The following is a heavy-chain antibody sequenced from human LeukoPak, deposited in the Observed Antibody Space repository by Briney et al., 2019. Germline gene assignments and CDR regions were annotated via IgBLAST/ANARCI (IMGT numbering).Heavy chain of an antibody. CDR2: ISSSSTI. V-gene: IGHV3-48*02. CDR3: ASQLVFRSPFDY. Sequence: GGSLRLSCAASGFTFSAYSMNWVRQAPGKGLEWVSYISSSSTIFYADSVKGRFTISRDNAKNSLYLQMNSLRDEDTVVYYCASQLVFRSPFDYWGQGTLVTVSS. J-gene: IGHJ4*02. CDR1: GFTFSAYS.